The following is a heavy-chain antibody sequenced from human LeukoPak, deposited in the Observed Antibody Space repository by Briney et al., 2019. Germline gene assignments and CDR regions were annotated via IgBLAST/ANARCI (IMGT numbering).Heavy chain of an antibody. J-gene: IGHJ5*02. CDR3: ARAGDYGDYVGWFDP. V-gene: IGHV4-4*07. D-gene: IGHD4-17*01. CDR1: GGSIRSYY. CDR2: INTSGNT. Sequence: PSETLSLTCTVSGGSIRSYYWSWIRQPAGKGLEWIGRINTSGNTNYNPSLKSRVTMSVDTSKNQFSLKLTSVTAADTAVYYCARAGDYGDYVGWFDPWGQGTLVTVSS.